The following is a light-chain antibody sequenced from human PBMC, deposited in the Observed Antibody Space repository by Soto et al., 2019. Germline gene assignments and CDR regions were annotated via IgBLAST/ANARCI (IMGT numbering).Light chain of an antibody. V-gene: IGLV2-8*01. Sequence: QSGLAQPPSASGSPGHSVTISCTGTKNDIGVYDFVSWYQHHPGKAPRLIIYEVVQRPSGVPDRFSGSKSGNTASLTVSGLQAADEADYFCKSYAGSNTYVFGSGTKVTVL. J-gene: IGLJ1*01. CDR2: EVV. CDR3: KSYAGSNTYV. CDR1: KNDIGVYDF.